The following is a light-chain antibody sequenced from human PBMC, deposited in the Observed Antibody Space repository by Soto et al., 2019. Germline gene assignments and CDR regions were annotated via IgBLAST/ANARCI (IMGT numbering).Light chain of an antibody. CDR2: DVS. V-gene: IGLV2-14*01. Sequence: QSVLTQPASVSGSPGQLITISCTGTSSDVGGYNYVSWYQQHPGKAPNVIIYDVSNRPSGGSNRFSGSKSGNTDSLTISGLQAADEADYYSSSYASTTTLYGFGTGTKVTGL. CDR1: SSDVGGYNY. CDR3: SSYASTTTLYG. J-gene: IGLJ1*01.